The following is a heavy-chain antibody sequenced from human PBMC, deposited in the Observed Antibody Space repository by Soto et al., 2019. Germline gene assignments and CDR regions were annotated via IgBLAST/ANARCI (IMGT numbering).Heavy chain of an antibody. V-gene: IGHV3-74*01. D-gene: IGHD3-16*01. CDR3: TKDTFGGRDS. J-gene: IGHJ4*02. Sequence: EEQLVESGGGLVQPGGSLRLSCTGSGLIVTNYWVHWVRQSPGKGLVWVSRIDTYGTGISYADSVRGRFTISRDNAKSTVYLQMSSLTAEDTAVYYCTKDTFGGRDSWGQGTLVTVSS. CDR2: IDTYGTGI. CDR1: GLIVTNYW.